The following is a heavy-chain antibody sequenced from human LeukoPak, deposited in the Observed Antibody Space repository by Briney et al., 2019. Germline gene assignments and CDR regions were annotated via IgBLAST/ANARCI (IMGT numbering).Heavy chain of an antibody. CDR3: ARGYYDSGDFYGTFDY. D-gene: IGHD3-22*01. Sequence: SETLSLTCTVSGGSISSYSWSWIRQPPGKGLEWIGYLYYSGTTNYNPSLKSRVTMSVDTSKNQLSLKLSSVTAADTAVYFCARGYYDSGDFYGTFDYWGQGTLVTVSS. J-gene: IGHJ4*02. CDR2: LYYSGTT. CDR1: GGSISSYS. V-gene: IGHV4-59*08.